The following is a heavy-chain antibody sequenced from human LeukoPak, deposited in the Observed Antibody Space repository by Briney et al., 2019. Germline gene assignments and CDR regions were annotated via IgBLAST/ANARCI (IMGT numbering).Heavy chain of an antibody. V-gene: IGHV3-11*04. CDR2: IRSSGVTI. D-gene: IGHD6-19*01. CDR3: ARGAGSAWYGGFDY. Sequence: AGGSLRLSCAASGFTFSDYCMSWIRQAPGKGLEWVSYIRSSGVTIYYADSVKGRFTISRDNAKNSLYLQMNSLRAEDTAVYYCARGAGSAWYGGFDYWGQGTLVTVSS. J-gene: IGHJ4*02. CDR1: GFTFSDYC.